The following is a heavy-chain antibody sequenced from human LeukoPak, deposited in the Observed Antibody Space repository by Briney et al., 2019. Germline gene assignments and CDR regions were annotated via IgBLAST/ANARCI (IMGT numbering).Heavy chain of an antibody. D-gene: IGHD3-10*01. Sequence: GGSLRLSCAASGFTFSNAWMSWVRQAPGKGLEWVGHIGSKIDGGTTDYAAPAKGRFTISRDDSKNTLYVEMNSLKTEDTAVYYCTTRSGRDGYWGQGTLVTVSS. CDR2: IGSKIDGGTT. V-gene: IGHV3-15*04. CDR1: GFTFSNAW. CDR3: TTRSGRDGY. J-gene: IGHJ4*02.